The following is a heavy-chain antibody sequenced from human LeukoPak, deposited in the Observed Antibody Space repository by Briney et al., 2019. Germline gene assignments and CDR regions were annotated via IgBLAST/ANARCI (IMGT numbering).Heavy chain of an antibody. CDR2: ITSSSSTI. Sequence: GGSLRLSCAASGFTFSSYSMNWLRQAPRKGLERVSYITSSSSTIYYADSVKGRFTISRDNAKNSLYLQINSLRDKATAVYSCASRFYGDYVDYWGQGTLVTVSS. CDR1: GFTFSSYS. CDR3: ASRFYGDYVDY. J-gene: IGHJ4*02. V-gene: IGHV3-48*02. D-gene: IGHD4-17*01.